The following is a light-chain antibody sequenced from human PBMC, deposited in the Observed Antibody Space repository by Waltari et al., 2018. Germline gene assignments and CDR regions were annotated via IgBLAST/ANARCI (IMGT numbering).Light chain of an antibody. V-gene: IGLV1-40*01. Sequence: QSVLTQPPSVPGAPGQRVAISCPGRSSNIGAGSGVHWYQQLPRIAPTLPLFGSSDRPSGVPDRFSGSKSGTSASLAITGLQAEDEADYYCQSYDSSLRGVVFGGGTKLTVL. CDR1: SSNIGAGSG. CDR2: GSS. J-gene: IGLJ2*01. CDR3: QSYDSSLRGVV.